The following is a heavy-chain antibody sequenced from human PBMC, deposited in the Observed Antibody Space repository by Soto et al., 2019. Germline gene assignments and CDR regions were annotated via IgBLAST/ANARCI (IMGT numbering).Heavy chain of an antibody. V-gene: IGHV1-3*01. CDR1: GYTFTSYA. CDR3: ARDLARITIFAIDYYYGMDV. J-gene: IGHJ6*02. CDR2: INAGNGNT. Sequence: ASVKVSCKASGYTFTSYAMHWVRQAPGQRLQWMGWINAGNGNTKYSQKFQGRVTITRDTSASTAYMELSSLRSEDTAVYYCARDLARITIFAIDYYYGMDVWGQGTTVTVSS. D-gene: IGHD3-3*01.